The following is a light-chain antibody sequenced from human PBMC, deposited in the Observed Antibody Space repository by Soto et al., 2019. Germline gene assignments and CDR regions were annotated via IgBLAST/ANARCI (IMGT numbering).Light chain of an antibody. J-gene: IGLJ3*02. V-gene: IGLV4-69*01. CDR2: LNSDGSH. Sequence: QSVLTQSPSASASLGASVKLTCTLSSGHSSYAIAWHQQKPEKGTRYLMKLNSDGSHSKGDGIPDRFSGSSSGAERYLTISSLQSEDEADYHCQTWGAGMVFGGGTKLTVL. CDR3: QTWGAGMV. CDR1: SGHSSYA.